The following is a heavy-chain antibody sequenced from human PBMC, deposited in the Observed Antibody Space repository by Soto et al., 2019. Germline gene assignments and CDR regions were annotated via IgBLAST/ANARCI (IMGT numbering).Heavy chain of an antibody. D-gene: IGHD6-6*01. Sequence: GGSLRLSCAASGFTFSSYGMHWVRQAPGKGLEWVAVIWYDGSNKYYADSVKGRFTISRDNSKNTLYLQMNSLRAEDTAVYYCARDGSSSGHYYYGMDVWGQGTTVTVS. J-gene: IGHJ6*02. CDR1: GFTFSSYG. CDR2: IWYDGSNK. V-gene: IGHV3-33*01. CDR3: ARDGSSSGHYYYGMDV.